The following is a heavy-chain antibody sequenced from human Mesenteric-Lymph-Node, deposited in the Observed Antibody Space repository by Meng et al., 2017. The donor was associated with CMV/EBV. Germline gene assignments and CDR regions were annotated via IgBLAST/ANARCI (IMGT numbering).Heavy chain of an antibody. V-gene: IGHV3-30*03. J-gene: IGHJ6*02. CDR2: ISYDGSNK. CDR3: ARDMDLYGSGSSYGMDV. CDR1: GFTFSSYN. Sequence: GESLKISCAASGFTFSSYNMNWVRQAPGKGLEWVAVISYDGSNKYYADSVKGRFTISRDNSKNTLYLQMNSLRAEDTAVYYCARDMDLYGSGSSYGMDVWGQGTTVTVSS. D-gene: IGHD3-10*01.